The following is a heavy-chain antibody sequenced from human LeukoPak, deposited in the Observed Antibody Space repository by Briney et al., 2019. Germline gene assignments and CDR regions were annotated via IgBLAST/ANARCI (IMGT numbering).Heavy chain of an antibody. V-gene: IGHV3-30*18. CDR2: ISYDGSNK. J-gene: IGHJ4*02. D-gene: IGHD1-26*01. CDR1: GFTFSSYG. Sequence: GGSLRLSCAASGFTFSSYGMHWVRQAPGKGLEWVAVISYDGSNKYYADSVKGRFTISRDNSKNTLYLQMNSLRAEDTAVYYCAKESGSYLDYWGQGTPVTVSS. CDR3: AKESGSYLDY.